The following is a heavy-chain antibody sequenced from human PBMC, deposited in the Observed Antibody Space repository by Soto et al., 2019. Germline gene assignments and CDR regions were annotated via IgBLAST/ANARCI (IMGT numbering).Heavy chain of an antibody. J-gene: IGHJ4*02. D-gene: IGHD3-22*01. CDR3: ATLPFHQEIVDDY. Sequence: GGSLRLSCAASGFTFSSYGMHWVRQAPGKGLEWVAVISYDGSNKYYADSVKGRFTISRDNSKNTLYLQMNGLRAGDTAGFYCATLPFHQEIVDDYWGQGTLVTVSS. CDR2: ISYDGSNK. V-gene: IGHV3-30*03. CDR1: GFTFSSYG.